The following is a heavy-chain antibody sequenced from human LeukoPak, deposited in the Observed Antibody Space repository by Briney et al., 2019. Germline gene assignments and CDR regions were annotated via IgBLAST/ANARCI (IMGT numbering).Heavy chain of an antibody. CDR1: GGSISSYY. J-gene: IGHJ6*03. CDR2: IYTSGST. Sequence: PSETLSLTCTVSGGSISSYYWSWIRQPAGKGLEWIGRIYTSGSTNYNPSLKSRVTMSVDTPKNQFSLKLSAVTAADTAVYYCARARGSYLPSYYYYYMDVWGKGTTVTVSS. V-gene: IGHV4-4*07. CDR3: ARARGSYLPSYYYYYMDV. D-gene: IGHD1-26*01.